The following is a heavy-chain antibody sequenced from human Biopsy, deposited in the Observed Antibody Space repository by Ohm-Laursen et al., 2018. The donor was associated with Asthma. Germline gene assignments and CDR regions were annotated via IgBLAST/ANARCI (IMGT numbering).Heavy chain of an antibody. CDR3: VRQSGYRSGWPKLLFVCYGMDV. Sequence: SETLSLTCTPSGRSISNSNYYWGWIRQSPGKGLEYIGDVSHTGSTNYNPTIKSRVNRSLDTTKNQFSLRLAYVTAADTAQYYCVRQSGYRSGWPKLLFVCYGMDVWGPGTTVTVSS. V-gene: IGHV4-61*05. CDR2: VSHTGST. CDR1: GRSISNSNYY. J-gene: IGHJ6*02. D-gene: IGHD6-19*01.